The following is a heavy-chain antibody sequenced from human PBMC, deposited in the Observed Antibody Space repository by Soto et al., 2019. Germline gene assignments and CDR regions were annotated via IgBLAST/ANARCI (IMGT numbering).Heavy chain of an antibody. D-gene: IGHD3-3*01. J-gene: IGHJ6*01. CDR3: AREIPYYDVWSSYYPKHYLSFSGTDV. V-gene: IGHV1-69*13. Sequence: SVNGYCKASGGTLSSYAISWVRQAPGQGLEWMGGIIPIFGTANYAQKFQGRVTITADESTSTAGMELSSLRSEDKAVYYCAREIPYYDVWSSYYPKHYLSFSGTDVRG. CDR2: IIPIFGTA. CDR1: GGTLSSYA.